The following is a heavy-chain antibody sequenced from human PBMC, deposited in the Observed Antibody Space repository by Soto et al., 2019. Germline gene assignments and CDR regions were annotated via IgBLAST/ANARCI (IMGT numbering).Heavy chain of an antibody. CDR1: GFTFSSYA. V-gene: IGHV3-30-3*01. CDR3: ERTVDTAMDPFYY. Sequence: QVQLVESGGGVVQPGRSLRLSCAASGFTFSSYAMHWVRQAPGKGLEWVAVISYDGSNKYYADSVKGRFTISRDNSKTTLYLQMNSLRAEATAVYYCERTVDTAMDPFYYWGQGTLVTVSS. CDR2: ISYDGSNK. J-gene: IGHJ4*02. D-gene: IGHD5-18*01.